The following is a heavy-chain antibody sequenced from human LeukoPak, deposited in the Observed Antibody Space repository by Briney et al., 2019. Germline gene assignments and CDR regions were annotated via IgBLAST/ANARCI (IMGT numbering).Heavy chain of an antibody. CDR1: GFTFSSYG. CDR2: ISYDGSNK. V-gene: IGHV3-30*18. J-gene: IGHJ4*02. Sequence: GGSLRLSCAASGFTFSSYGMHWVRQAPGKGLEWVAVISYDGSNKYYADSVKGRFTISRDNSKNTLYLQMNSLRAEDTAVYYCAKNPAVAGMVKDYWGQGTLVTVSS. CDR3: AKNPAVAGMVKDY. D-gene: IGHD6-19*01.